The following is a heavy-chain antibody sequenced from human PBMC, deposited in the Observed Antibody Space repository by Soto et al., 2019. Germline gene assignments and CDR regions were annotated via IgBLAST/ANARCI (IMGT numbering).Heavy chain of an antibody. Sequence: PSETLSLTCTVSGGSISSSSYYWGWIRQPPGKGLEWIGSIYYSGSTYYNPSLKSRVTISVDTSKNQFSLKLSSVTAADTAVYYCVCNSATGRGWYPPYFEHWGQGTLVTVSS. CDR2: IYYSGST. J-gene: IGHJ1*01. CDR1: GGSISSSSYY. V-gene: IGHV4-39*01. CDR3: VCNSATGRGWYPPYFEH. D-gene: IGHD6-19*01.